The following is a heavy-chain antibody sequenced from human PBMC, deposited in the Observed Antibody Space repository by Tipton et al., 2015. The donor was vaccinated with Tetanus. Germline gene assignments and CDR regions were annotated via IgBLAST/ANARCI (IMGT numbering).Heavy chain of an antibody. Sequence: TLFLTCTLSGGPISSYYWSWIRQPPGKGPEWIGQIHSSGSTNYIPSLKSRVTISLDTSKNQFSLRLTSVTAADTAVYYCARDIEEVGATKYFDYWGQGTLVTVSS. D-gene: IGHD1-26*01. CDR3: ARDIEEVGATKYFDY. V-gene: IGHV4-59*01. CDR1: GGPISSYY. J-gene: IGHJ4*02. CDR2: IHSSGST.